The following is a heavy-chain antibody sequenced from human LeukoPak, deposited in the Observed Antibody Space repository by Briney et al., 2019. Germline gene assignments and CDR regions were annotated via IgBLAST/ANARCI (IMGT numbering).Heavy chain of an antibody. D-gene: IGHD6-13*01. J-gene: IGHJ4*02. V-gene: IGHV5-51*01. CDR3: ARPIAAAGTDLGY. CDR1: GYSFPSYW. CDR2: IYPGDSDT. Sequence: GESLKISCKGSGYSFPSYWIAWVRQMPGKGLEWMGIIYPGDSDTRYSPSFQGQVTISVDKSVTTAYLQWSSLQASDTAMYYCARPIAAAGTDLGYWGQGTLVTVSS.